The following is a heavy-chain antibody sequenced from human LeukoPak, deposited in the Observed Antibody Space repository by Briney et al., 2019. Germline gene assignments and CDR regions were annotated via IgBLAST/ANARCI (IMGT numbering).Heavy chain of an antibody. V-gene: IGHV3-21*01. D-gene: IGHD1-1*01. J-gene: IGHJ6*03. CDR3: ARERTGTTARNYYMDV. Sequence: GGSLGLSCAASGFTFSSYSMNWVRQAPGKGLEWVSSISSSSSYIYYADSVKGRFTISRDNAKNSLYLQMNSLRAEDTAVYYCARERTGTTARNYYMDVWGKGTTVTVSS. CDR2: ISSSSSYI. CDR1: GFTFSSYS.